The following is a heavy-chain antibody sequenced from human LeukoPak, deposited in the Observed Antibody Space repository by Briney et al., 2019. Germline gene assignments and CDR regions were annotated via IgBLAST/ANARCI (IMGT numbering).Heavy chain of an antibody. V-gene: IGHV3-7*01. Sequence: PGGSLRLSCAASGFTFSSYWMSWVRQAPGKGLEWVANIKQDGSEKYYVDSVKGRFTISRDNAKNSLYLQMNSLRAEDTAVYYCARDSNRYYYYMDVWGKGTTVTVSS. CDR1: GFTFSSYW. D-gene: IGHD2-2*01. CDR2: IKQDGSEK. J-gene: IGHJ6*03. CDR3: ARDSNRYYYYMDV.